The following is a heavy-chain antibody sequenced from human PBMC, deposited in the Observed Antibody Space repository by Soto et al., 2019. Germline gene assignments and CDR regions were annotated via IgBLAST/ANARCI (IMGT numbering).Heavy chain of an antibody. J-gene: IGHJ6*02. V-gene: IGHV3-73*01. D-gene: IGHD1-7*01. Sequence: PGGSLRLSCAGSGFAFSRSTLHWDRQASGKGLEWVGRIRSNAHSYATAYAAAVKGRFIVSRDDSKTTSYLQMDSLKIEDTAMYYCFRENYFAYHGMDVWGQGTTVTVSS. CDR1: GFAFSRST. CDR2: IRSNAHSYAT. CDR3: FRENYFAYHGMDV.